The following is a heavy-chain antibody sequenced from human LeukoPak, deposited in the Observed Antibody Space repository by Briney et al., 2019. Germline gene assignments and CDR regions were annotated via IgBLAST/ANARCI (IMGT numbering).Heavy chain of an antibody. CDR1: GYTFTSYD. Sequence: APVKVSCKASGYTFTSYDINWVRQATGQGLEWMGWMNPNSGNTGYAQKFQGRVTMTRNTSISTAYMELSSLRSEVTAVYYCAREGGDYGSGSFDYWGQGTLVTVSS. CDR2: MNPNSGNT. D-gene: IGHD3-10*01. V-gene: IGHV1-8*02. CDR3: AREGGDYGSGSFDY. J-gene: IGHJ4*02.